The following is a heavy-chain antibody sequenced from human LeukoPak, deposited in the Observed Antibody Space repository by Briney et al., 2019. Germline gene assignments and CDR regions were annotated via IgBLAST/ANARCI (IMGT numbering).Heavy chain of an antibody. Sequence: ASVKVSCKASGYTFTSYSMHWVRQAPGQRLEWMGWINTGNGNTKYSQKFQGRVTITRDTSANTAYMELSSLRSEDTAVYYCATDPTIVVVRAATNGEGWFDPWGQGTLVTVSS. CDR2: INTGNGNT. J-gene: IGHJ5*02. V-gene: IGHV1-3*04. CDR1: GYTFTSYS. CDR3: ATDPTIVVVRAATNGEGWFDP. D-gene: IGHD2-2*01.